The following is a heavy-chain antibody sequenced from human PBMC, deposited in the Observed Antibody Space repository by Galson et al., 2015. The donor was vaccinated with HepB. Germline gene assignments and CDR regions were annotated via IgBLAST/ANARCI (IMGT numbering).Heavy chain of an antibody. CDR2: MKCNGGRI. J-gene: IGHJ4*02. V-gene: IGHV3-20*04. CDR1: GYTFDDYA. Sequence: LRLSCAASGYTFDDYARTWVRQAPGTGLEWVSGMKCNGGRIGYADSVKGRFTISRDSAKNSLYLQMNSLRAEDTAWYYCARVTIFHEYVGGSFPSLDYWGQGTLVTVSS. CDR3: ARVTIFHEYVGGSFPSLDY. D-gene: IGHD3-16*01.